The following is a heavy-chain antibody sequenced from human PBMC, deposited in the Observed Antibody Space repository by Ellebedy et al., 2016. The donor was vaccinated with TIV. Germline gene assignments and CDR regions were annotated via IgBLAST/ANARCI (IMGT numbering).Heavy chain of an antibody. J-gene: IGHJ4*02. CDR3: ARVGGIVGATDY. D-gene: IGHD1-26*01. CDR2: IIPIFGTA. CDR1: GGTFSSYA. Sequence: SVKVSXKASGGTFSSYAISWVRQAPGQGLEWMGGIIPIFGTANYAQKFQGRVTITADKSTSTAYMELSRLRSDDTAVYYCARVGGIVGATDYWGQGTLVTVSS. V-gene: IGHV1-69*06.